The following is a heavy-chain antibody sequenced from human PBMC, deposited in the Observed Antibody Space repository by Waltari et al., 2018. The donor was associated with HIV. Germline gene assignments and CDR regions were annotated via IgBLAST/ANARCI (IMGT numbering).Heavy chain of an antibody. V-gene: IGHV3-11*04. J-gene: IGHJ4*01. CDR3: TRLRAGQLWLDY. Sequence: QVQLVESGGGLVRPGGSLGLSCAASGFAFSNSYMTWIRQAPGKGLEWISYISSSGGTIYDADSVKGRFTISRDNTENSLYLQMNSLRVEDTAVYYCTRLRAGQLWLDYWGHGTLVIVSS. D-gene: IGHD3-10*01. CDR2: ISSSGGTI. CDR1: GFAFSNSY.